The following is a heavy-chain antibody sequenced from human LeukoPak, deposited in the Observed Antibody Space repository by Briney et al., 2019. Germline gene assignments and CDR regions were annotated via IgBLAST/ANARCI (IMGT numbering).Heavy chain of an antibody. CDR2: ISGSGGST. D-gene: IGHD2-15*01. CDR1: GFTFSNYA. CDR3: AKGAMVVVVAPTEFDH. J-gene: IGHJ4*02. V-gene: IGHV3-23*01. Sequence: GGSLRLSCAASGFTFSNYAINSGPEAPGEGLEWVSPISGSGGSTSYADSVKGRFTISRDNSKNILYLQVNSPRAEDTAVYYCAKGAMVVVVAPTEFDHWGQGALVTVSS.